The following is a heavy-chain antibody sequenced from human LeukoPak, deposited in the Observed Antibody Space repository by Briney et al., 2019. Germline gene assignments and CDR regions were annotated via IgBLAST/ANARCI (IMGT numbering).Heavy chain of an antibody. D-gene: IGHD2-2*01. V-gene: IGHV3-30*18. CDR2: ILYDGSNK. J-gene: IGHJ4*02. Sequence: GGSLRLSCAASGFTFSGYGMHWVRQAPGKGLEWVAVILYDGSNKYYADSVKGRFTVSRDNSKNTLYLQMNSLRAEDTAVYYCAKAYCSSTSCYSLDYWGQGTLVTVSS. CDR1: GFTFSGYG. CDR3: AKAYCSSTSCYSLDY.